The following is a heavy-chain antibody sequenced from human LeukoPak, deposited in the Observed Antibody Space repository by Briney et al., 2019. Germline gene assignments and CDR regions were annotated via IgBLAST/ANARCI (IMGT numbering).Heavy chain of an antibody. D-gene: IGHD6-13*01. CDR1: GFTFSSYA. J-gene: IGHJ5*02. CDR2: ISGSGGST. Sequence: GGSLRLSCAASGFTFSSYAMSWVRQAPGKGLEWVSGISGSGGSTYHADSVKGRFTISRDNSKNTLYLQMDSLRAEDMALYYCAKDSGQRLVRGWFDPWGQGTLVTVSS. V-gene: IGHV3-23*01. CDR3: AKDSGQRLVRGWFDP.